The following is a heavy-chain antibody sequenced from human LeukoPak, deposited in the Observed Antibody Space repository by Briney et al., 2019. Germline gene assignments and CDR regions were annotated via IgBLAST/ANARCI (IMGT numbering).Heavy chain of an antibody. Sequence: QPGGSLRLSCAASGFTFGIYAMTWVRQAPGKGLEWVSGIVDDGGPYYAGSVKGRFTISRDNSEKMMYLQMNSLRAEDTAIYYCAKDYKSRDGYWDFDIWGQGTLVTVSS. CDR1: GFTFGIYA. D-gene: IGHD5-24*01. J-gene: IGHJ4*02. CDR3: AKDYKSRDGYWDFDI. CDR2: IVDDGGP. V-gene: IGHV3-23*01.